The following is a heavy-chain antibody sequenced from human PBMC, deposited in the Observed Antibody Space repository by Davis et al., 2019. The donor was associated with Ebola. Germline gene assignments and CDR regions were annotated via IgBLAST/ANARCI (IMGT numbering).Heavy chain of an antibody. Sequence: SETLSLTCAVSGGSISSSNWWSWVRQPPGKGLEWIGEIYHSGSTNYNPSLKSRVTISVDKSKNQFSLKLSSVTAADTAVYYCARGGYCSGGSCHTYHYWGQGTLVTVSS. CDR2: IYHSGST. CDR3: ARGGYCSGGSCHTYHY. CDR1: GGSISSSNW. J-gene: IGHJ4*02. V-gene: IGHV4-4*02. D-gene: IGHD2-15*01.